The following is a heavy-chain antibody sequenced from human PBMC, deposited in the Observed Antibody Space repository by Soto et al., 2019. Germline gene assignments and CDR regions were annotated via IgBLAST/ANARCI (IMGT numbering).Heavy chain of an antibody. Sequence: QVHLVQSGAEVKKPGASVKVSCKGSGYAFTTYGNTWVRQAPGQGLEWMGWISAHNGNTNYAQKLQGRVTVTRDTSTSTAYMELRSLRSDVTAVYYCARGRDGDYWGQGALVTVSS. V-gene: IGHV1-18*01. CDR1: GYAFTTYG. CDR3: ARGRDGDY. J-gene: IGHJ4*02. CDR2: ISAHNGNT. D-gene: IGHD6-6*01.